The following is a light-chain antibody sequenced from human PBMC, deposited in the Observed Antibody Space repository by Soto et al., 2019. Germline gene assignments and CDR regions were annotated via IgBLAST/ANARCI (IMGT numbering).Light chain of an antibody. J-gene: IGLJ1*01. V-gene: IGLV2-11*01. CDR1: SSDVGGYNS. Sequence: QSVLTQPRSGSGSPGQSVTISCTGTSSDVGGYNSVSWYQQHPGKVPKLMIYDVNKRPSGVPDRFSGSKSGNTASLTISGLQAEHEADYYCCSYAGSYTYVFGSGTTVTVL. CDR2: DVN. CDR3: CSYAGSYTYV.